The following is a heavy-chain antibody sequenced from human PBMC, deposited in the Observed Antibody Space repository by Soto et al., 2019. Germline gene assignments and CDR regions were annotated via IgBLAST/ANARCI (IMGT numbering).Heavy chain of an antibody. Sequence: QLQLQESGSGLVKPSQTLSLTCAVSGGSISSGGYSWSWIRQPPGKGLEWIGYIYHSGSTYYNPSLKSRVTISVDRSKNQFSLKLSSVTAADTAMYYCARSSAGADYDSSGYYFDYWGQGTLVTVSS. CDR2: IYHSGST. CDR1: GGSISSGGYS. D-gene: IGHD3-22*01. CDR3: ARSSAGADYDSSGYYFDY. V-gene: IGHV4-30-2*01. J-gene: IGHJ4*02.